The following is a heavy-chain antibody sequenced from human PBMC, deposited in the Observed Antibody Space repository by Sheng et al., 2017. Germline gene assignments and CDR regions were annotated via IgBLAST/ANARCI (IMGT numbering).Heavy chain of an antibody. V-gene: IGHV4-38-2*02. CDR2: IYHSGST. CDR3: ARDGGGGWFDP. J-gene: IGHJ5*02. D-gene: IGHD2-15*01. Sequence: QVQLQESGPGLVKPSETLSLTCAVSGYSISSGYYWGWIRQPPGKGLEWIGSIYHSGSTYYNPSLKSRVTISVDTSKNQFSLKLSSVTAADTAVYYCARDGGGGWFDPWGQGTLVTVSS. CDR1: GYSISSGYY.